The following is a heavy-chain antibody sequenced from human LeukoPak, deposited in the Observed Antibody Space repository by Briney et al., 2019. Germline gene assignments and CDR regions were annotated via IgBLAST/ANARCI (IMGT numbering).Heavy chain of an antibody. D-gene: IGHD3-3*01. J-gene: IGHJ3*02. CDR2: IWYDGSNK. Sequence: PGGSLRLSCAASGFMFNNYAMHWVRQAPGKGLEWVAIIWYDGSNKYYADSVKGRFAISRDNSKNTLYLQMNSLRVEDTAVYYCARDSPYYDFWSGRADPDALDIWGQGTMVTVSS. V-gene: IGHV3-33*01. CDR1: GFMFNNYA. CDR3: ARDSPYYDFWSGRADPDALDI.